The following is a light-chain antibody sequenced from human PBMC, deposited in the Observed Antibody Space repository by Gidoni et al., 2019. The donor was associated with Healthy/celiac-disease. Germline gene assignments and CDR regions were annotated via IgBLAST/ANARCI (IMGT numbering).Light chain of an antibody. Sequence: LQMTQSPSSLSASIGDRVSITCRSSQGISNSLAWYQQKPGKAPKVLLYAASRLQSGVPYRFSGSGSGTHYTLTITSLQPEDLATYYCQQYYNAPFTFGPGTKVEIK. J-gene: IGKJ3*01. CDR3: QQYYNAPFT. CDR2: AAS. CDR1: QGISNS. V-gene: IGKV1-NL1*01.